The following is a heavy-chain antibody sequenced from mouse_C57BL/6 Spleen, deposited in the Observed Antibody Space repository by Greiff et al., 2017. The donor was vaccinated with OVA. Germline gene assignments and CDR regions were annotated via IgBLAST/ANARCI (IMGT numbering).Heavy chain of an antibody. V-gene: IGHV1-64*01. J-gene: IGHJ3*01. CDR3: ARYGYDGYPFAY. Sequence: QVQLKQPGAELVKPGASVKLSCKASGYTFTSYWMHWVKQRPGQGLEWIGMIHPNSGSTNYNEKFKSKATLTVDKSSSTAYMQLSSLTSEDSAVYYCARYGYDGYPFAYWGQGTLVTVSA. D-gene: IGHD2-3*01. CDR1: GYTFTSYW. CDR2: IHPNSGST.